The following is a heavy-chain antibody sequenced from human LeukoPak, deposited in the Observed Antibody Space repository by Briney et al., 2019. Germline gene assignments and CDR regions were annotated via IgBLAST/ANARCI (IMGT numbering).Heavy chain of an antibody. D-gene: IGHD3-22*01. CDR3: AKSLKNDSSGYYSSPKYYFDY. V-gene: IGHV3-23*01. CDR1: GFTFSSYA. J-gene: IGHJ4*02. Sequence: PGGSLRLSCAASGFTFSSYAMSWVRQAPGKGLEWVSAISGSGGSTYYADSVKGRFTISRDNSKNTLYLQMNSLRAEDTAVYYCAKSLKNDSSGYYSSPKYYFDYWGQGTLVTVSS. CDR2: ISGSGGST.